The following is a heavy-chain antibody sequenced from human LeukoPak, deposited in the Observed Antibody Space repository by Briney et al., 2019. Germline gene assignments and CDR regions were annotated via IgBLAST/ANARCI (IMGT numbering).Heavy chain of an antibody. D-gene: IGHD4-17*01. V-gene: IGHV3-11*01. J-gene: IGHJ5*02. Sequence: GGSLRLSCAASGFTLSDYYMSWIRQAPGKGLEWVSYISSSGSTINYADSVKGRFTISRDNAKNSLYLQMNSLRAEDTAVYYCARPTVTTFFWFDPWGQGTLVTVSS. CDR3: ARPTVTTFFWFDP. CDR1: GFTLSDYY. CDR2: ISSSGSTI.